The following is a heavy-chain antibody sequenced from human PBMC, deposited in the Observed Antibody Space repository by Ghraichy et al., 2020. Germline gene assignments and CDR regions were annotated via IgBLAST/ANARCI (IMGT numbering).Heavy chain of an antibody. V-gene: IGHV4-30-2*06. D-gene: IGHD4-17*01. CDR2: TFHDGTT. CDR1: GDVISAGGYS. Sequence: SETLSLTCAVSGDVISAGGYSWSWIRQSPGKGLEWVGYTFHDGTTRLNPSLKHRVTILVDKSKNQFSLNLSSLTAADTAVYYCARGAHDYAFDFWGQGAPVTVTS. CDR3: ARGAHDYAFDF. J-gene: IGHJ4*02.